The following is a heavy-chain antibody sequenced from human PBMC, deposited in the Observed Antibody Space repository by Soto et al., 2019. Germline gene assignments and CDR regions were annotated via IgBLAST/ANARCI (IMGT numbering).Heavy chain of an antibody. CDR1: GYTFTSYG. V-gene: IGHV1-18*01. J-gene: IGHJ6*02. D-gene: IGHD5-12*01. CDR2: ISAYNGKT. Sequence: QVQLVQSGGEVKKPGASVKLSCTASGYTFTSYGISWVRQAPGQGLEWMGWISAYNGKTTYAQNVQGRVTMTTGTSTRTAYMDLRSLRSDDTALYYCARGGDVNYYHGMDVWGQGTTVTVAS. CDR3: ARGGDVNYYHGMDV.